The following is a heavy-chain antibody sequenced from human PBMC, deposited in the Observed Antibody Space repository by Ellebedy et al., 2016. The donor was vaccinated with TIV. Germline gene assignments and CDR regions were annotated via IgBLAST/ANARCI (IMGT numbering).Heavy chain of an antibody. CDR3: ARDQWLGRAYYFDS. CDR2: IKQDGSEK. Sequence: GESLKISCATSGFTFSNYWMTCVRQAPGKGLEWVANIKQDGSEKYYVDSVKGRFSISRDNTKNSLYLQMKSLTDEDTAVYYCARDQWLGRAYYFDSWGQGTLVTVSS. V-gene: IGHV3-7*01. J-gene: IGHJ4*02. CDR1: GFTFSNYW. D-gene: IGHD6-19*01.